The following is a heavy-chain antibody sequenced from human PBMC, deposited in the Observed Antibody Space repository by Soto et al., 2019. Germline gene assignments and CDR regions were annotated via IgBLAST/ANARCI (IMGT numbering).Heavy chain of an antibody. D-gene: IGHD3-10*01. CDR1: GGTFSSYA. V-gene: IGHV1-69*13. CDR3: ARLPLGGSYYNYYYYYYMDV. CDR2: IIPIFGTA. J-gene: IGHJ6*03. Sequence: GASVKVSCKASGGTFSSYAISWVRQAPGQGLEWMGGIIPIFGTANYAQKFQGRVTITADESTSTAYMELSSLRSEDTAVYYCARLPLGGSYYNYYYYYYMDVWGKGTTDTVSS.